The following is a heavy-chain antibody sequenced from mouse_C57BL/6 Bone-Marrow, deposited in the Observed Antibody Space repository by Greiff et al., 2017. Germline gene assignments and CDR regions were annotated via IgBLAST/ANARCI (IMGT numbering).Heavy chain of an antibody. CDR1: GFSLSTFGMG. Sequence: QVTLKVSGPGILQPSQSLSLTCSFSGFSLSTFGMGVGWLRKPSGMGLEWLAHIWWDDDKYYNPALKSRLTISKDTSKNQVFLKIANVDTADTATYYCSRIGLYGSSPWFAYWGQGTLVTVSA. V-gene: IGHV8-8*01. CDR2: IWWDDDK. CDR3: SRIGLYGSSPWFAY. D-gene: IGHD1-1*01. J-gene: IGHJ3*01.